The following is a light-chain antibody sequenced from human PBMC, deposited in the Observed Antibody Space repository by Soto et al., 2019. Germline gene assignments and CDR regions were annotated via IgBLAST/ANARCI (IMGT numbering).Light chain of an antibody. CDR3: YSCSRSSGTRYV. CDR2: DVS. Sequence: QSALTQPASVSGSPGQSITIYCTGTSSDIGAYNYVSWYQQHPGQAPKLMISDVSNRPSGISDRFSGSKSGNTASLTISGLQAEDEADYYCYSCSRSSGTRYVFGTGTKLTVL. J-gene: IGLJ1*01. CDR1: SSDIGAYNY. V-gene: IGLV2-14*03.